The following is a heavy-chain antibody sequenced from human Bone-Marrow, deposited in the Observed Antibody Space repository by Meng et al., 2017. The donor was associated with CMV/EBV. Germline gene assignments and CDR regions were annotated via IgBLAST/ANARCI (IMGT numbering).Heavy chain of an antibody. D-gene: IGHD4-17*01. CDR3: ATSGNGDYLTGGY. Sequence: VQLLPTGAEVKKPRASVKGSCQVSGYTFIELSMHWVRQAPGKGLEWMGGFDPEDGETIYAQKFQGRVTMTEDTSTDTAYMELSSLRSEDTAVYYCATSGNGDYLTGGYWGQGTLVTVSS. V-gene: IGHV1-24*01. CDR1: GYTFIELS. CDR2: FDPEDGET. J-gene: IGHJ4*02.